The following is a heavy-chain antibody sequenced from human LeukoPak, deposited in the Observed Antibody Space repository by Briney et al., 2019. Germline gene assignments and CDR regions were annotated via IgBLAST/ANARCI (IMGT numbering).Heavy chain of an antibody. CDR2: ISWNSGSI. J-gene: IGHJ1*01. CDR1: GFTFDDYA. D-gene: IGHD4-17*01. CDR3: ARDGRDYGLEY. Sequence: GRSLRLSCAASGFTFDDYAMQWVRQAPGKGLEWVSGISWNSGSIGYADSVKGRFTISRDNAKNSLYLQMNSLRAEDTAVYYCARDGRDYGLEYWGQGTLVTVSS. V-gene: IGHV3-9*01.